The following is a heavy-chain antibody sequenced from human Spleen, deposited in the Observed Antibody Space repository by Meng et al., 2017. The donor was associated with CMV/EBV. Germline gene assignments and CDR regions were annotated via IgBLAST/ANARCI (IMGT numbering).Heavy chain of an antibody. CDR1: GFTFSSYA. J-gene: IGHJ4*02. V-gene: IGHV3-23*01. CDR2: ITSTGSTT. CDR3: AKAGATLLTPFDY. D-gene: IGHD1-26*01. Sequence: LSLTCAASGFTFSSYAMNWVRQAPGKGLEWVSSITSTGSTTYYADSVRGRFTVSRDNSKTTLYLQMNSLRAEDTAVYYCAKAGATLLTPFDYWGQGTLVTVSS.